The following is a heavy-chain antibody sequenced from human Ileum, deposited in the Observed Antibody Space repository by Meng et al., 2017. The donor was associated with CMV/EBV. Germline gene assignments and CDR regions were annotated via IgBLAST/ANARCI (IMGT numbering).Heavy chain of an antibody. CDR2: IFYSGST. CDR1: GGSISSSSYY. Sequence: ESLKISCTVSGGSISSSSYYWGWIRQPPGKGLEWIGSIFYSGSTYYNPSLKSRVTISVDTSKNQFSLKLSSVTAADTAVYYCARRGLTSAGTEGIDYWGQGTLVTVSS. V-gene: IGHV4-39*01. J-gene: IGHJ4*02. CDR3: ARRGLTSAGTEGIDY. D-gene: IGHD6-13*01.